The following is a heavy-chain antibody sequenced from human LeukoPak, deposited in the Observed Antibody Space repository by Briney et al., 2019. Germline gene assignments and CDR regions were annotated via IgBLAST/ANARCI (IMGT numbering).Heavy chain of an antibody. CDR2: VDPEDGET. V-gene: IGHV1-69-2*01. D-gene: IGHD4-17*01. CDR3: ARGLLHHTGFGY. CDR1: GYTFTDYY. Sequence: ASVKVSCKVSGYTFTDYYMHWVQQAPGKGLEWMGLVDPEDGETIYAEKFQGRVTITADTSTDTAYMELSSLRSEDTAVYYCARGLLHHTGFGYWGQGTLVTVSS. J-gene: IGHJ4*02.